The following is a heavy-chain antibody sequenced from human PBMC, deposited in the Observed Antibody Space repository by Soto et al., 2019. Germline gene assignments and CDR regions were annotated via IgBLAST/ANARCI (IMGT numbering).Heavy chain of an antibody. D-gene: IGHD1-26*01. J-gene: IGHJ4*02. V-gene: IGHV3-74*01. Sequence: RCIIQKQETVPVWVSRINGDGTSTGYADSVKSRFTISRDNAKNTLYLQMNSLRAEDTALYYCASIPPSAVGATPEVDFWAQGPLGTV. CDR3: ASIPPSAVGATPEVDF. CDR2: INGDGTST.